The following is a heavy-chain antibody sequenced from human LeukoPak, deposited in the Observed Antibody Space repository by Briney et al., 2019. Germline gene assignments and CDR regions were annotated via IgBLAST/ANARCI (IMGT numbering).Heavy chain of an antibody. D-gene: IGHD2-21*02. J-gene: IGHJ3*02. CDR3: ARDSGSYCGGDCYSGAFDI. CDR2: IYYSGST. V-gene: IGHV4-31*03. CDR1: GGSISSGGYY. Sequence: SETLSLTCTVSGGSISSGGYYWSWIRQHPGKGLEWIGYIYYSGSTYYNPSLKSRVTISVDTSKNQFSLKLSSVTAADTAVYSCARDSGSYCGGDCYSGAFDIWGQGTMVTVSS.